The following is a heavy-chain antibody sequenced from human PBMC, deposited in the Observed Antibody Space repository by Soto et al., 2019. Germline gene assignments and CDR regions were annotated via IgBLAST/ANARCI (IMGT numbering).Heavy chain of an antibody. J-gene: IGHJ4*02. Sequence: PGGSLRLSCAASGFTFSNYYMHWVRQAPGKGPVWVSRISSDGTTTTYADSVKGRFTISRDNSKNTLYLQMNSLRAEDTAVYYCARRGENWNYVDNWGLGTLVTVSS. CDR1: GFTFSNYY. V-gene: IGHV3-74*01. D-gene: IGHD1-1*01. CDR3: ARRGENWNYVDN. CDR2: ISSDGTTT.